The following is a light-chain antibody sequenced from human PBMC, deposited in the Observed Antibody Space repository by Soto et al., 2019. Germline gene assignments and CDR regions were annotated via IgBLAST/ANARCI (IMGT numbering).Light chain of an antibody. CDR3: QQYKTYWYT. CDR1: QSISSW. Sequence: DIQMTQSPSTLSASVGDRVTITCRASQSISSWLAWYQQKPGKAPKLLIYKASSLESGVPSRFSGSGSGTEFPLTISILQPDDFATYYCQQYKTYWYTFGQGTKLEIK. V-gene: IGKV1-5*03. J-gene: IGKJ2*01. CDR2: KAS.